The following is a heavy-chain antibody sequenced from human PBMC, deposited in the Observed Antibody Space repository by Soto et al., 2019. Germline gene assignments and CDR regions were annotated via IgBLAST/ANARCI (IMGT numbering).Heavy chain of an antibody. CDR1: GYTFTGYY. Sequence: ASGKVSCKASGYTFTGYYMHWVRQAPGQGLEWMGWISAYNGNTNYAQKLQGRVTMTTDTSTSTAYMELRSLRSDDTAVYYCARSVDTAYNWFDPWGQGTLVTVSS. D-gene: IGHD5-18*01. CDR2: ISAYNGNT. J-gene: IGHJ5*02. V-gene: IGHV1-18*04. CDR3: ARSVDTAYNWFDP.